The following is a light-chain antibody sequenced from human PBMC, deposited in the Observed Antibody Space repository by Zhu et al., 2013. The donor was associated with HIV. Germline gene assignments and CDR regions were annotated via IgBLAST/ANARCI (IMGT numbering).Light chain of an antibody. V-gene: IGKV3-20*01. CDR2: GAS. CDR3: QQYGSSPWT. CDR1: QSVSNY. Sequence: EIVLTQSPATLSLSPGERATLSCRASQSVSNYLAWYQQKPGQAPRLLIYGASSRATGIPVRFSGSGSGTDFTLTISRLEPEDFAVYYCQQYGSSPWTFGQGTKVEIK. J-gene: IGKJ1*01.